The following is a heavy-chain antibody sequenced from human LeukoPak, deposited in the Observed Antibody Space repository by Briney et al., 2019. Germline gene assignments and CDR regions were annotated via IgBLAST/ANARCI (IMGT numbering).Heavy chain of an antibody. D-gene: IGHD3-22*01. CDR3: VLKWFKHAGRF. CDR2: IKQDGSEK. V-gene: IGHV3-7*01. CDR1: GFTFSSYS. Sequence: GGSLRLSCAASGFTFSSYSMNWVRQAPGKGLEWVANIKQDGSEKYYVDSVKGRFTISRDNAKNSLYLQMNSLRAEDTAVYYCVLKWFKHAGRFWGQGTLVTVSS. J-gene: IGHJ4*02.